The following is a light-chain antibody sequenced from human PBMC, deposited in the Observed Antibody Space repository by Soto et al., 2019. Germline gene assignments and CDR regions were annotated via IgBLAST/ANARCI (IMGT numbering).Light chain of an antibody. V-gene: IGKV3-20*01. CDR2: GAS. CDR3: QQYGGSPWT. Sequence: EIVLTQSPGTLSLSPGERATLSCRASQTIISRYLAWYQQKPGQAPRLLIYGASSRATGIPDRFSGSGSGTDFTLTISRLEPEDSAVYCCQQYGGSPWTFGQGTRVEIK. CDR1: QTIISRY. J-gene: IGKJ1*01.